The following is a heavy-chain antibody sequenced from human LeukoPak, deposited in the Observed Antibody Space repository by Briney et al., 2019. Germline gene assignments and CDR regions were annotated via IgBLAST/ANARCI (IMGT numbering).Heavy chain of an antibody. CDR1: GYTFTGYY. CDR3: AREGITISGVVAPNWFDP. J-gene: IGHJ5*02. D-gene: IGHD3-3*01. V-gene: IGHV1-2*02. Sequence: ASVKVSCKASGYTFTGYYMHWVRQAPGQGLEWMGWINPNSGGTNYAQKFQGRVTMTRDTSISTAYMELSRLRSDDTAVYYCAREGITISGVVAPNWFDPWGQGTLVTVSS. CDR2: INPNSGGT.